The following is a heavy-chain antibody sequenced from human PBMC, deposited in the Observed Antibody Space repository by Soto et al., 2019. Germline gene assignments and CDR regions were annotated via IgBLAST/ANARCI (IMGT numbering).Heavy chain of an antibody. V-gene: IGHV3-23*01. J-gene: IGHJ3*02. Sequence: GGSLRLSCAASGFTFSSYAMSWVRQAPGKGLEWVSAISGSGGSTYYADSGKGRFTISRDNSKNTLYLQMNSLRAEDTAVYDCAKVTTAAAGTPAAFDIWGQGTMVTVSS. D-gene: IGHD6-13*01. CDR3: AKVTTAAAGTPAAFDI. CDR1: GFTFSSYA. CDR2: ISGSGGST.